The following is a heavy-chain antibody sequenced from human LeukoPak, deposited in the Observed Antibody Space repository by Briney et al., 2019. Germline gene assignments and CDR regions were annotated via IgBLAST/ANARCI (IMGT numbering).Heavy chain of an antibody. V-gene: IGHV1-2*02. CDR3: ARARYSSPAGY. D-gene: IGHD6-19*01. CDR1: GYTFTGYY. CDR2: INPNSGGT. J-gene: IGHJ4*02. Sequence: ASVKVSCKASGYTFTGYYMHWVRQAPGQGLEWMGWINPNSGGTNYAQKFQGRVTMTRDTSINTAYMGLSSLRSDDTAVYYCARARYSSPAGYWGQGTLVTVSS.